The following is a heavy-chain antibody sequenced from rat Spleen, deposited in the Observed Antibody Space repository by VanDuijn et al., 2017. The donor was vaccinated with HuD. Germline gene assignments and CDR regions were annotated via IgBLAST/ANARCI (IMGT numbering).Heavy chain of an antibody. CDR2: IWSGGFT. CDR3: ARELPGYPFDY. Sequence: QVQLKESGPGLVQPSQTLSLTCTVSGFSLTSYNVHWVRQPTGKGLEWMGIIWSGGFTDYNSALKSRLSISRDTSKSQVFLKMNSLQTEDIVTYYCARELPGYPFDYWGQGVLVTVSS. V-gene: IGHV2-30*01. D-gene: IGHD1-4*01. CDR1: GFSLTSYN. J-gene: IGHJ2*01.